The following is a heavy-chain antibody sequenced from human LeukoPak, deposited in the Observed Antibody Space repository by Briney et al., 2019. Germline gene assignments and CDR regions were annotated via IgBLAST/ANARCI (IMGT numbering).Heavy chain of an antibody. CDR1: GFTFDDYA. Sequence: GGSLRLSCAASGFTFDDYAMHWVRQAPGKGLEWVSGISWNSGSIGYADSVKGRFTISRDNAKNSLYLQMNSLRAEDTAVYYCAKDTSLPRDGYNFFDYWGQGTLVTVSS. V-gene: IGHV3-9*01. CDR2: ISWNSGSI. J-gene: IGHJ4*02. CDR3: AKDTSLPRDGYNFFDY. D-gene: IGHD5-24*01.